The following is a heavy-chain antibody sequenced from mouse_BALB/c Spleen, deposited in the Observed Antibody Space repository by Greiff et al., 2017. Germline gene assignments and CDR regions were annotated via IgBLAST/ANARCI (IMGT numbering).Heavy chain of an antibody. CDR2: ISNGGGST. V-gene: IGHV5-12-2*01. D-gene: IGHD1-2*01. CDR3: ARRGITTAPYYYAMDY. J-gene: IGHJ4*01. CDR1: GFTFSSYT. Sequence: EVKLVESGGGLVQPGGSLKLSCAASGFTFSSYTMSWVRQTPEKRLEWVAYISNGGGSTYYPDTVKGRFTISRDNAKNTLYLQMSSLKSEDTAMYYCARRGITTAPYYYAMDYWGQGTSVTVSS.